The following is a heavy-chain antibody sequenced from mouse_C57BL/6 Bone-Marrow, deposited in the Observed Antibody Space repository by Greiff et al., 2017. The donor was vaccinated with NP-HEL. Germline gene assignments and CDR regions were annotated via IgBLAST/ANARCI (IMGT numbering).Heavy chain of an antibody. CDR2: ITHSGET. J-gene: IGHJ1*03. V-gene: IGHV12-3*01. CDR3: AGDYDSYWYFDF. CDR1: GFTITSGYY. Sequence: VKLQESGPGLVKPSQSLFLTCSITGFTITSGYYWMLIRQTPGKPLEWMGYITHSGETFYNPSLQSTISITRETSKNKFFLQLNCVTTEDTAMYYCAGDYDSYWYFDFWGTGTTVTVSS. D-gene: IGHD2-3*01.